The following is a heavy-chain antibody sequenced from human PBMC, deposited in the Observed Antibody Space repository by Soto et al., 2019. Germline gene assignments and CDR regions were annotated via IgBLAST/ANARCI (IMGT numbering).Heavy chain of an antibody. CDR3: ARVVCGYSGYDSLTANYYDYYMDV. CDR2: IYPGDSDT. Sequence: GESLKISCKGSGYSFTSYWIGWVRQMPGKGLEWMGIIYPGDSDTRYSPSFQGQVTISADKSISTAYLQWSSLKASDTAMYYCARVVCGYSGYDSLTANYYDYYMDVWGKGTTVTVSS. CDR1: GYSFTSYW. V-gene: IGHV5-51*01. J-gene: IGHJ6*03. D-gene: IGHD5-12*01.